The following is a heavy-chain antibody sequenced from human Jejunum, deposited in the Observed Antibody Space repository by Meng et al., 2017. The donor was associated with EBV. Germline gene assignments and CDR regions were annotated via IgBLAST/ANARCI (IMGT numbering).Heavy chain of an antibody. CDR1: GDTLLSGGHS. D-gene: IGHD4-17*01. Sequence: QVHRQALGPGLLKPPQPLSLPCPSSGDTLLSGGHSWTWIRQPPGKGLEWIGYIFYTGNTYYNPSLKSRVTISLDISKNQFSLNLTSVTAADTAVYYCARDTNGDYGWVDPWGQGTLVTVSS. CDR2: IFYTGNT. J-gene: IGHJ5*02. V-gene: IGHV4-30-4*01. CDR3: ARDTNGDYGWVDP.